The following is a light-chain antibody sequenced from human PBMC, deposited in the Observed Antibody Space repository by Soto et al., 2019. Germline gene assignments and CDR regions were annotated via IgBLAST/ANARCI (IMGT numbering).Light chain of an antibody. CDR3: AAWDDSLSGSV. CDR1: SSNIGSNY. CDR2: RNN. Sequence: QSALTQPPSASGTPGQRVTISCSGSSSNIGSNYVYWYQQLPGTAPKLIIYRNNQRPSGVPDRFSGSKSGTSASLAISGLRSEDEADYYCAAWDDSLSGSVFGTGTKVTVL. J-gene: IGLJ1*01. V-gene: IGLV1-47*01.